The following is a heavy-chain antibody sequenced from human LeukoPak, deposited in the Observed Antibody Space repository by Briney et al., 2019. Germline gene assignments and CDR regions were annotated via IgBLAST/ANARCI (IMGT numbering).Heavy chain of an antibody. Sequence: ASETLSLTCAVYGGSFSGYYWSWIRQPPGKGLEWIGYIYYSGSTNYNPSLKSRVTISVDTSKNQFSLKLSSVTAADTAVYYCARAGTYYYDSSGYYYLDYWGQGTLVTVSS. CDR3: ARAGTYYYDSSGYYYLDY. V-gene: IGHV4-59*01. CDR1: GGSFSGYY. J-gene: IGHJ4*02. CDR2: IYYSGST. D-gene: IGHD3-22*01.